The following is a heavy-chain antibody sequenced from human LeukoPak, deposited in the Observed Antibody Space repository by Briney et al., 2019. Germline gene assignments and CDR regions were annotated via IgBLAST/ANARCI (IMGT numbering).Heavy chain of an antibody. CDR2: VSGSGVT. J-gene: IGHJ4*02. CDR1: GFTFSSYA. CDR3: ARDLNWGGS. Sequence: PGGSLRLSCAASGFTFSSYAMSWVRQAPGKGLEWVSGVSGSGVTDYADSVKGRFTISRDNSKNTLYLQINSLRAEDTAVYYCARDLNWGGSWGQGTLVTVSS. D-gene: IGHD7-27*01. V-gene: IGHV3-23*01.